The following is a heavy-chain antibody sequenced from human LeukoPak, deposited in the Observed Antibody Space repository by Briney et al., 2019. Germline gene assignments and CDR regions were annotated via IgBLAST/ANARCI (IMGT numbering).Heavy chain of an antibody. J-gene: IGHJ4*02. Sequence: GGSLRPSCAASGFTFSSYEMNWVRQAPGEGLEWVSYISSSGSTIYYADSVKGRFTISRDNAKNSLYLQMNSLRAEDAAVYYCARVVRGDAYNYDYWGRGTLVTVSS. CDR2: ISSSGSTI. D-gene: IGHD5-24*01. CDR3: ARVVRGDAYNYDY. V-gene: IGHV3-48*03. CDR1: GFTFSSYE.